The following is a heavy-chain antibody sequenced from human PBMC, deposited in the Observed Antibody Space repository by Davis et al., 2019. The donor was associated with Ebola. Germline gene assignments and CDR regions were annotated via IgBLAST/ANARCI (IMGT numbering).Heavy chain of an antibody. D-gene: IGHD6-13*01. CDR2: LWFDGSNK. J-gene: IGHJ1*01. V-gene: IGHV3-33*08. CDR3: ARDFGAAAGRVQH. CDR1: GLTFSKYG. Sequence: PGGSLRLSCAASGLTFSKYGMHWVRQAPGKGLEWVAVLWFDGSNKYYADSVRGRFTISRDNSQKTLYLQMNSLRAEDPAVYYCARDFGAAAGRVQHWGQGTLVTVSS.